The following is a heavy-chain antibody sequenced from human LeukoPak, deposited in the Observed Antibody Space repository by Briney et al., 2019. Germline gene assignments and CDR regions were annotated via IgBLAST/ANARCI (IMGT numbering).Heavy chain of an antibody. D-gene: IGHD3-10*01. CDR3: ARVGTQLWFGELRGSDY. V-gene: IGHV4-38-2*02. J-gene: IGHJ4*02. Sequence: SETLTLTCTVSGYTISSGYYWGWIRQTPGKGLEWIGSFYYRGNTYYNPSLKSRVTISVDTSKNQFSLKLSSVTAADTAVYYCARVGTQLWFGELRGSDYWGQGTLVTVSS. CDR1: GYTISSGYY. CDR2: FYYRGNT.